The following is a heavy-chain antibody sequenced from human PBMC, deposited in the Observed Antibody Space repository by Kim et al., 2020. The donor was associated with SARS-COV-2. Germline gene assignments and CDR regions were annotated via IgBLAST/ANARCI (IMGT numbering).Heavy chain of an antibody. CDR3: ARVLSGYSYGYGSFDY. Sequence: GGSLRLSCAASGFTFSSYSMNWVRQAPGKGLEWVSSITSSSSYIYYADSVKGRFTISRDNAKSSLYLQMDSLRAEDTAVYYCARVLSGYSYGYGSFDYWGQGTLVTVSS. CDR2: ITSSSSYI. D-gene: IGHD5-18*01. CDR1: GFTFSSYS. J-gene: IGHJ4*02. V-gene: IGHV3-21*01.